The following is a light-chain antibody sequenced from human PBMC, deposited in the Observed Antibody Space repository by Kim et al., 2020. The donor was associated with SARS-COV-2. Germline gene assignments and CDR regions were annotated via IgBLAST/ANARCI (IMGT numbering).Light chain of an antibody. Sequence: DIQLTQSPSSLSASVGDRVTITCQASEDVSDYFNWYHQKPGEAPKVLMRDAASLESGVPSRFSRGGYGTEFSLTISSVQPEDIGTYYCQQYDTSPFTFGRGTRLEIK. CDR2: DAA. J-gene: IGKJ5*01. CDR3: QQYDTSPFT. V-gene: IGKV1-33*01. CDR1: EDVSDY.